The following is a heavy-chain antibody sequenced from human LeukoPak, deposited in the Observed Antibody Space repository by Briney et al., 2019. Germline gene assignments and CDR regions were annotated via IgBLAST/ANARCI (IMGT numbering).Heavy chain of an antibody. J-gene: IGHJ4*02. D-gene: IGHD3-10*01. V-gene: IGHV3-23*01. CDR1: GFTFSSYA. CDR3: AKDPRKLWFGEDY. Sequence: GGSLRLSCAASGFTFSSYAMSWVRQAPGKGLEWVSAISGSGGNTYYADSVKGRFTISRDKSKNTLYLQMNSLRAEDTTVYYCAKDPRKLWFGEDYWGQGTLVTVSS. CDR2: ISGSGGNT.